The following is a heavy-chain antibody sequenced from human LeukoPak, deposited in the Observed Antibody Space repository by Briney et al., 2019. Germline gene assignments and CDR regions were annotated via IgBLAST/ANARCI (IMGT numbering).Heavy chain of an antibody. D-gene: IGHD3-16*01. CDR1: GFTFRTAW. CDR2: IKEDGSEK. CDR3: ANGAWGAY. V-gene: IGHV3-7*05. Sequence: GGSLRLSCAASGFTFRTAWMSWVRQAPGRGPEYMANIKEDGSEKYYVDSVRGRFTISRDNANSTLFLQMSSLRVDDTAVYYCANGAWGAYWGQGTLVTVSS. J-gene: IGHJ4*02.